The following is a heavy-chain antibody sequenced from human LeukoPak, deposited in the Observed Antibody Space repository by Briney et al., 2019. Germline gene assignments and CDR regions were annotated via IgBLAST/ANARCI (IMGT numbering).Heavy chain of an antibody. CDR3: ARDGGDFYPTPYYYYYMDV. V-gene: IGHV1-69*05. CDR1: GATFSSYA. Sequence: ASVKVSCKASGATFSSYAISWVRQAPGQGLEWMGGIIPTFGTANYAQKFQGRVTITTDESTSTAYMELSSLRSEDTAVYYCARDGGDFYPTPYYYYYMDVWGKGTTVTVSS. CDR2: IIPTFGTA. D-gene: IGHD3-3*01. J-gene: IGHJ6*03.